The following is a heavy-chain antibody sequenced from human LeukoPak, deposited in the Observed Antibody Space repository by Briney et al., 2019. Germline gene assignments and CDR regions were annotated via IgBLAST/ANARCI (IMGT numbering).Heavy chain of an antibody. D-gene: IGHD6-13*01. V-gene: IGHV4-61*02. CDR1: GGSISSGSYY. J-gene: IGHJ4*02. Sequence: PSQTLSLTCTVSGGSISSGSYYWSWIRQPAGKGLEWIGRIYTSGSTNYNPSLKSRVTISVDTSKNQFSLNLSSVTAADTAVYYCARHRGFSSSWYYFDYWGQGTLVTVSS. CDR2: IYTSGST. CDR3: ARHRGFSSSWYYFDY.